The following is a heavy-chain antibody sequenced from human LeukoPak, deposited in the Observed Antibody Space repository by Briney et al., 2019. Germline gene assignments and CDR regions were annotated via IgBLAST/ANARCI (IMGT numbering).Heavy chain of an antibody. CDR3: ARGLRGWAGLDI. J-gene: IGHJ3*02. V-gene: IGHV3-33*01. CDR1: GFTFSTYA. CDR2: IWFDGSNK. D-gene: IGHD6-19*01. Sequence: EGSLRLSCAASGFTFSTYAIHWVRQAPGKGLEWVAVIWFDGSNKYYADSVKGRFTISRDNSKNTLSLQMNSLRAEDTAVYYCARGLRGWAGLDIWGQRTMVTVSS.